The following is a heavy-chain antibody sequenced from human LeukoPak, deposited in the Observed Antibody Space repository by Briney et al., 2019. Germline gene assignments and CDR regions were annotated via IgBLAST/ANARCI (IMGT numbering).Heavy chain of an antibody. J-gene: IGHJ4*02. Sequence: GGSLRLSCEASGFTFSSYEMSWVRQAPGRGLEWVSYISIGGDTIHYADSVKGRFTISRDNAKKSLYLQMNSLRAEDTAVYYCARPLGYSGSGSYYAYWGQGTLVTVPA. V-gene: IGHV3-48*03. D-gene: IGHD3-10*01. CDR2: ISIGGDTI. CDR3: ARPLGYSGSGSYYAY. CDR1: GFTFSSYE.